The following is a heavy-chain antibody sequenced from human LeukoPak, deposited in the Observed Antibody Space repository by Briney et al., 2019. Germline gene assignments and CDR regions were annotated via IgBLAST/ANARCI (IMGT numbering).Heavy chain of an antibody. CDR3: TTDLGLTMIRGVIVY. J-gene: IGHJ4*02. D-gene: IGHD3-10*01. Sequence: PGGSLRLSCAASGFTFTNAWMTWVRHAPGKGLEWVGRIKSKGDGETTDYAAPVKGRFSMSRDDSKATMYLQMYSLEAEDTAVYYCTTDLGLTMIRGVIVYWGQGALVTVSS. V-gene: IGHV3-15*01. CDR2: IKSKGDGETT. CDR1: GFTFTNAW.